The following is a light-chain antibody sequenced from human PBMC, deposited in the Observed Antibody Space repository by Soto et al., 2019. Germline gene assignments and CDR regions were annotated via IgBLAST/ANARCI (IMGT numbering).Light chain of an antibody. V-gene: IGLV2-8*01. Sequence: QSALTQPPSASGSPGQSVTISCTGTKSDIGVCDFVSWYQHHPGKAPRLIIYEVVQRPSGVPDRFSGSKSGNTASLTVSGLQAADEADYFCKSYAGSNTYVFGSGTKLTVL. CDR2: EVV. CDR1: KSDIGVCDF. CDR3: KSYAGSNTYV. J-gene: IGLJ1*01.